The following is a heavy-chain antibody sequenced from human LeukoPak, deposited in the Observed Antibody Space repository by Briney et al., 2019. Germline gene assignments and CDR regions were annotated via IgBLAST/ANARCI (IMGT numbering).Heavy chain of an antibody. CDR3: ARHVSLYDSSGYWVY. D-gene: IGHD3-22*01. Sequence: SSETLSLTCTVSGGSISSYYWSWIRQPPGKGLEWIGYIYYSGSTNYNPSLKSRVTISVDTSKNQFSLKLSSVTAADTAVYYCARHVSLYDSSGYWVYWGQGTLVTVSS. J-gene: IGHJ4*02. CDR1: GGSISSYY. V-gene: IGHV4-59*08. CDR2: IYYSGST.